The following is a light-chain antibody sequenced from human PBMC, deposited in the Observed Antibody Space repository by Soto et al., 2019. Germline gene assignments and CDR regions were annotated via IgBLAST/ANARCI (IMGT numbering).Light chain of an antibody. Sequence: QSVLTQPPSVSGAPGQRVTISCTGSSSNIGTGYDVHWYQQLPGTAPKLLIYGNTNRPSGVPDRFSGSKSGTSASLVITGLQAEDEADYYCQSYDNNLGASYVFGTGTKLTVL. CDR2: GNT. V-gene: IGLV1-40*01. CDR3: QSYDNNLGASYV. J-gene: IGLJ1*01. CDR1: SSNIGTGYD.